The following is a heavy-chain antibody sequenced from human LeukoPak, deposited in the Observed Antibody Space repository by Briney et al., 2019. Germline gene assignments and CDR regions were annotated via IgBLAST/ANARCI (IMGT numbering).Heavy chain of an antibody. J-gene: IGHJ4*02. D-gene: IGHD5-12*01. CDR1: GFTFSGST. CDR3: IRHGDGGYDY. Sequence: SGGSLRLSCAASGFTFSGSTIHWVRQASGKGLEWVGRIRSKANNYATAYVASVKGRFTISRDDSKNTASLQMNSLKNEDTAVYYCIRHGDGGYDYWGQGTLVTVSS. V-gene: IGHV3-73*01. CDR2: IRSKANNYAT.